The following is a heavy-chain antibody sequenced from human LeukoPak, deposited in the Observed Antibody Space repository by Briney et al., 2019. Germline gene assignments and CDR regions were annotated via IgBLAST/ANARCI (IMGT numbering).Heavy chain of an antibody. CDR1: GYTFTSYY. Sequence: ASVKVSCKASGYTFTSYYMHWVRQAPGQGLEWMGIINPSGGSTSYAQKFQGRVTMTRDTSTSTVYMELSSLRSEDTTVYYCARVRQEQWLGPSYFDYWGQGTLVTASS. V-gene: IGHV1-46*01. CDR3: ARVRQEQWLGPSYFDY. CDR2: INPSGGST. J-gene: IGHJ4*02. D-gene: IGHD6-19*01.